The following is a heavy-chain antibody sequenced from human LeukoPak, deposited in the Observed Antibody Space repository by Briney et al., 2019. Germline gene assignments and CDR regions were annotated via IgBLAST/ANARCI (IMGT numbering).Heavy chain of an antibody. CDR1: GYTFTDYF. Sequence: ASVKVSCKASGYTFTDYFIHWVRQAPGQGLEWMGWINPTSGGPNYAQKFQGRVTMTRDTSIATAYMELTRLRSDDTAIYYCASRGYYYASDIWGQGTMATVSS. V-gene: IGHV1-2*02. CDR2: INPTSGGP. J-gene: IGHJ3*02. D-gene: IGHD3-22*01. CDR3: ASRGYYYASDI.